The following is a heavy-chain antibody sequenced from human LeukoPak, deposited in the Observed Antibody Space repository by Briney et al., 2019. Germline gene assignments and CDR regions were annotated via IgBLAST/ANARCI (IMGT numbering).Heavy chain of an antibody. V-gene: IGHV4-34*01. CDR1: GASITTYY. J-gene: IGHJ5*02. D-gene: IGHD2-2*01. CDR2: INHSGST. Sequence: SETLSLTCSVSGASITTYYWNWIRQPPGKGLEWIGEINHSGSTNYNPSLKSRVTISVDTPRNQFSLKLSSVTAADTAVYYCATNPGGYCSSTNCYGEAPWGQGTLVTVSS. CDR3: ATNPGGYCSSTNCYGEAP.